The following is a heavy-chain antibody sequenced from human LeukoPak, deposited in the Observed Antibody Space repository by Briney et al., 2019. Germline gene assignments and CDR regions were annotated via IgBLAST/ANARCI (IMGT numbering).Heavy chain of an antibody. CDR3: ARGYSSSLGYYYYGMDV. Sequence: SETLSLTCTVSGGSISSYYWSWIRQPAGEGLEWSGRIYTSGGTNYNPSLKSRVTMSVDTSKNQFSLKLSSVTAADTAVYYCARGYSSSLGYYYYGMDVWGQGTTVTVSS. J-gene: IGHJ6*02. CDR2: IYTSGGT. D-gene: IGHD6-13*01. V-gene: IGHV4-4*07. CDR1: GGSISSYY.